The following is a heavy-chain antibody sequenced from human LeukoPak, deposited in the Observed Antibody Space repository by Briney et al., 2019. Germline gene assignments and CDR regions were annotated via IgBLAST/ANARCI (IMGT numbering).Heavy chain of an antibody. CDR1: GYSFTSYW. V-gene: IGHV5-51*01. D-gene: IGHD1-14*01. J-gene: IGHJ6*02. Sequence: GESLQISCQGSGYSFTSYWIGWVRQMPGKGLEWMGIIYPGDSDTRYSPSFQGQVTISADKSISTAYLQWSSLKASDTAMYYCARHKQPGYYYYYGMDVWGQGTTVTVSS. CDR3: ARHKQPGYYYYYGMDV. CDR2: IYPGDSDT.